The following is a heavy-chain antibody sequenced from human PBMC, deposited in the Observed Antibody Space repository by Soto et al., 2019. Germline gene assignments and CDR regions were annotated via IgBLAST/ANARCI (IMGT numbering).Heavy chain of an antibody. D-gene: IGHD1-26*01. CDR2: MHSNSGNR. CDR1: GDTVTNLD. CDR3: VRYIFASGFEI. Sequence: QVQLVQSGAEVKDPGASVKVSCKASGDTVTNLDFNWVRQATGQGLEWVGWMHSNSGNRGYAQKFQDRVTLTRDTSISTAYMELSSLRSEDTDVYYCVRYIFASGFEICGQGTKVTVSS. J-gene: IGHJ3*02. V-gene: IGHV1-8*01.